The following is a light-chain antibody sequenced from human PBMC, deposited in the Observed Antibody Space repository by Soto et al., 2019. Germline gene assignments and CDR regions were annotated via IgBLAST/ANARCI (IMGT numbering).Light chain of an antibody. CDR2: KAS. J-gene: IGKJ1*01. CDR1: QSISNW. Sequence: DIQMTHSPSTLSASVGDRVTITCRASQSISNWLAWYQQKPGKAPKLLIFKASTLESGVPSRFSGSGSGTEFTLNISSLQPDDFATYHCQQYDTYPRTFGQGTKVDIK. CDR3: QQYDTYPRT. V-gene: IGKV1-5*03.